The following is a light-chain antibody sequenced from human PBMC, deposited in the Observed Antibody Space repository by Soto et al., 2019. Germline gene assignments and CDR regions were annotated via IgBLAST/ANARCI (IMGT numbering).Light chain of an antibody. J-gene: IGKJ1*01. CDR2: GAS. V-gene: IGKV1-39*01. CDR3: QQTYSTPWT. CDR1: QSIGTD. Sequence: DIQMTQSPSSLSASMGDRVSITCRASQSIGTDLNWYQQKPGKAPKLLIYGASTMQGGVPSRFSGSVSGTEFTHTISSLQPGDLATYFCQQTYSTPWTLGQGTKVYI.